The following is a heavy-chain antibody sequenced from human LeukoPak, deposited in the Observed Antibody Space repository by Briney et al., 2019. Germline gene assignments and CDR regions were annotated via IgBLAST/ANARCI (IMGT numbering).Heavy chain of an antibody. Sequence: SETLSLTCAVYGGSFSGYYWNWIRQPPGKGLEGIGEINHSGSTNYNPSLKSRVTISVDTSKNQFSLKLSSVTAADTAVYYCARPKYSSSWYGNYFDYWGQGTLVTVSS. D-gene: IGHD6-13*01. J-gene: IGHJ4*02. V-gene: IGHV4-34*01. CDR2: INHSGST. CDR1: GGSFSGYY. CDR3: ARPKYSSSWYGNYFDY.